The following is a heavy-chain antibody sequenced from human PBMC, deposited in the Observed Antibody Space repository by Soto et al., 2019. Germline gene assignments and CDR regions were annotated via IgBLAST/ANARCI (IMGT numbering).Heavy chain of an antibody. D-gene: IGHD3-3*01. J-gene: IGHJ4*02. V-gene: IGHV4-59*08. CDR2: IHFSGST. Sequence: SETLSLTCTVSGGAINDYYWSWIRQSPGKGLEWIGCIHFSGSTNYNPSLKSRVTMSVDTSETHFYLKVTSVTAADTAMYYCARGEDFWSGSPLDFWGQGTLVTVSS. CDR1: GGAINDYY. CDR3: ARGEDFWSGSPLDF.